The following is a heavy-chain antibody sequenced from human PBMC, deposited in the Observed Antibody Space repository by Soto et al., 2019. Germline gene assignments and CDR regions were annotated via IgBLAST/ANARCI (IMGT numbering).Heavy chain of an antibody. CDR2: ISAYNGNT. Sequence: ASVKVSCKASGYSFTSYGISWVRQAPGQGLEWMGWISAYNGNTNYAQKLQGRVTMTTDTSTSTAYMELRSLRSDDTAVYYCARFARGFGQLSVFWFDPWGQGTLATVSS. CDR3: ARFARGFGQLSVFWFDP. J-gene: IGHJ5*02. D-gene: IGHD3-10*01. CDR1: GYSFTSYG. V-gene: IGHV1-18*04.